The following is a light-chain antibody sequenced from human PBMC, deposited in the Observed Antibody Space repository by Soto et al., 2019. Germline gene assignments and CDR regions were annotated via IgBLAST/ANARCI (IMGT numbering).Light chain of an antibody. CDR3: QQYGSSPTWT. J-gene: IGKJ1*01. V-gene: IGKV3-20*01. CDR2: GAS. Sequence: ESVLTQSPGTLSFSPGERATLSCRASHSVSSNYLAWCQQKPGQAPRLLIYGASTRATGIPDRFSGSGSGTDFTLTISRLEPEDSAVYYCQQYGSSPTWTFGQGTKVDIK. CDR1: HSVSSNY.